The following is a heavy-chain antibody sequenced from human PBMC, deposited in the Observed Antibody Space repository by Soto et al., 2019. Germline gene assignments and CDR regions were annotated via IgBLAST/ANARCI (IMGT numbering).Heavy chain of an antibody. D-gene: IGHD3-3*01. V-gene: IGHV3-66*01. J-gene: IGHJ6*02. CDR1: GFTFSSNY. CDR3: TKITISGVAHMDV. CDR2: IYSGGST. Sequence: GGSLRLSCAASGFTFSSNYMSWVRQAPGKGLEWVSVIYSGGSTYYADSVKGRFTISRDNSKNTPYLQMNSLKTEDTAVYYCTKITISGVAHMDVWGQGTTVTVSS.